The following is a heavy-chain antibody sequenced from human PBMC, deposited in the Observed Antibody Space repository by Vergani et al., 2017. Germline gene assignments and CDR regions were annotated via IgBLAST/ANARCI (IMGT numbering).Heavy chain of an antibody. CDR2: ISSSDSRT. D-gene: IGHD6-19*01. CDR3: ARVGSGIAVAGYRYYYGMDV. Sequence: EVQLLESGGGLVQPGGSLRLSCAASGFNFRSYHMSWVRQAPGKGLEWVSSISSSDSRTYYADSVRGRVTISRDNSISTAYLQWSSLKASDTAMYYCARVGSGIAVAGYRYYYGMDVWGQGTTVTVSS. CDR1: GFNFRSYH. V-gene: IGHV3-23*01. J-gene: IGHJ6*02.